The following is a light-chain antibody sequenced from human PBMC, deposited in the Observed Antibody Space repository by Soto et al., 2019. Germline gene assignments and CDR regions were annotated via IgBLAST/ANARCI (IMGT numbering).Light chain of an antibody. J-gene: IGKJ4*01. CDR3: QQSYSTPTLT. Sequence: EIVMTQSPATLSVSPGERATLSCRASQSVSSNLAWYQQKPGQAPRLLIYRASTRATDIPARFSGSGSGTDFTLTISSLQPEDFATYYCQQSYSTPTLTFGGGTKVDIK. CDR1: QSVSSN. V-gene: IGKV3-15*01. CDR2: RAS.